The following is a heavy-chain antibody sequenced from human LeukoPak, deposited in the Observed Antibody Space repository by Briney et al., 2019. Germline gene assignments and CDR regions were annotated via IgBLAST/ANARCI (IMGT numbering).Heavy chain of an antibody. CDR3: ARVLRWNYVEDAFDI. CDR1: GGTFSSYA. Sequence: ASVKVSCKASGGTFSSYAISWVRQAPGQGLEWMGWITPNSGGTKYGQKFQGRVTMTRDTSISTAYMELSSLRSDDMAVYYCARVLRWNYVEDAFDIWGQGTMVTVSS. V-gene: IGHV1-2*02. D-gene: IGHD1-7*01. J-gene: IGHJ3*02. CDR2: ITPNSGGT.